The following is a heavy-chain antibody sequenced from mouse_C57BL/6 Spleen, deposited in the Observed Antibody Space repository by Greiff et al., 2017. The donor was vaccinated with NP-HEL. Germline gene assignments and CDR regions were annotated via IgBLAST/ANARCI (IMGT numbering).Heavy chain of an antibody. CDR2: IYPSDSET. D-gene: IGHD2-3*01. CDR1: GYTFTSYW. Sequence: QVQLKQPGAELVRPGSSVKLSCKASGYTFTSYWMDWVKQRPGQGLEWIGNIYPSDSETHYNQKFKDKATLTVDKSSSTAYMQLSSLTSEDSAVYYCARAEDGYYAMDYWGQGTSVTVSS. J-gene: IGHJ4*01. V-gene: IGHV1-61*01. CDR3: ARAEDGYYAMDY.